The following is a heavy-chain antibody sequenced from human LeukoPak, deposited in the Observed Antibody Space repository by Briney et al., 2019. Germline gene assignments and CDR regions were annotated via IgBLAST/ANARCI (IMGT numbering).Heavy chain of an antibody. D-gene: IGHD3-22*01. CDR2: FNGRGDST. CDR3: ARDPYYYDSSAFYPFDY. J-gene: IGHJ4*02. CDR1: GFTFSSYA. Sequence: GGSLRLSCAASGFTFSSYAMSWVRQAPGKGPEWVAGFNGRGDSTYYAESVRGRFTISRDTSKNTLYLQVSSLRVEDTAVYYCARDPYYYDSSAFYPFDYWGQGTLVTVSS. V-gene: IGHV3-23*01.